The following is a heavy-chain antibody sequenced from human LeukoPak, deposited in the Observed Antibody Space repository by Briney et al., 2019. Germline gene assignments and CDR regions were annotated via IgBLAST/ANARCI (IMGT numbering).Heavy chain of an antibody. Sequence: GGSLRLSCAASGFTFSSYAMSWVRQAPGKGLEWVSAFSGSGGNTYYADSVKGRFTISRDNSKNTLYLQMNTLRAEDTAVYYCARGKTSQNIVTRKTYNWFDPWGQGTLVTVSS. D-gene: IGHD2/OR15-2a*01. CDR1: GFTFSSYA. V-gene: IGHV3-23*01. J-gene: IGHJ5*02. CDR2: FSGSGGNT. CDR3: ARGKTSQNIVTRKTYNWFDP.